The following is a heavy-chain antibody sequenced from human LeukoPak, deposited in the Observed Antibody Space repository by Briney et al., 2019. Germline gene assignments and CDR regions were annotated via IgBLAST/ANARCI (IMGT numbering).Heavy chain of an antibody. Sequence: PSETLSLTCTVSGYSIGSGYYWGWIRQPPGKGLEWIGSIYHSGSTYYNPSLKSRVTISVDTSKNQFSLTLSSVTAADTAVYYCARSPGDFWSGYLNWFDPWGQGTLVTVSS. D-gene: IGHD3-3*01. J-gene: IGHJ5*02. CDR1: GYSIGSGYY. V-gene: IGHV4-38-2*02. CDR3: ARSPGDFWSGYLNWFDP. CDR2: IYHSGST.